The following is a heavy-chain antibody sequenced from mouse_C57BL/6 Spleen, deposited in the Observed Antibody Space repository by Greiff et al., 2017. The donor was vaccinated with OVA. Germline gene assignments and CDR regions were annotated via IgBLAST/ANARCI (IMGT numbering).Heavy chain of an antibody. D-gene: IGHD2-4*01. Sequence: EVQLVESGGGLVKPGGSLKLSCAASGFTFSSYAMSWVRQTPEKRLEWVATISDGGSYTYYPDNVKGRFTISRDNAKNNLYLQMSHLKSEDTAMYYCARAHYDSWYFDVWGTGTTVTVSS. J-gene: IGHJ1*03. CDR2: ISDGGSYT. CDR3: ARAHYDSWYFDV. V-gene: IGHV5-4*01. CDR1: GFTFSSYA.